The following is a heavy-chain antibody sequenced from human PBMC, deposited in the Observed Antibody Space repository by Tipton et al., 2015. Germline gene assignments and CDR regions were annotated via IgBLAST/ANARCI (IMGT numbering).Heavy chain of an antibody. CDR1: GFSFTSYW. J-gene: IGHJ2*01. V-gene: IGHV3-7*01. Sequence: GSLRLSCAASGFSFTSYWMSWVRQASGKRLEWVAQINKDGSEKYFADSVKGRFTISRDNPKNSLYLQMNSLRVEDTAVYYCARDATRGEDIDFWGRGTLVTVSS. D-gene: IGHD3-16*01. CDR3: ARDATRGEDIDF. CDR2: INKDGSEK.